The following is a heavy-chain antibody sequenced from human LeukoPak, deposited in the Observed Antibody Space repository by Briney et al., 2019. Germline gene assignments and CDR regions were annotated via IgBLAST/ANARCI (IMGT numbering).Heavy chain of an antibody. J-gene: IGHJ4*02. CDR2: ISSSSSYI. CDR3: ARAPSYMITFGGGYYFDY. D-gene: IGHD3-16*01. CDR1: GFTFSSYN. Sequence: GGSLRLSCAASGFTFSSYNMNWVRQAPGKGLEWVSSISSSSSYIYYADSVKGRFTISRDNAKNSLYLQMNSLRAEDTAVYYCARAPSYMITFGGGYYFDYWGQGTLVTVSS. V-gene: IGHV3-21*01.